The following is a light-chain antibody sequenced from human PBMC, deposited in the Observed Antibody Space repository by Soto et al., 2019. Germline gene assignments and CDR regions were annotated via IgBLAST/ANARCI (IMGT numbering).Light chain of an antibody. CDR3: QQYNNWPWT. CDR1: QSISGA. V-gene: IGKV3-15*01. CDR2: GAS. J-gene: IGKJ1*01. Sequence: EIVMTQTPSTLSVSPGGRATLSCRASQSISGALAWYQQKPGQAPRLLIYGASTRATSFPARFSGSGSGTDFTLTISSLQSEDFAVYYCQQYNNWPWTFGQGTKVDIK.